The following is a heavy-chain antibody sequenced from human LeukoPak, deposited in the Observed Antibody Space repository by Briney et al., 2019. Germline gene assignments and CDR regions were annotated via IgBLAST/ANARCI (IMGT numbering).Heavy chain of an antibody. CDR1: GFTFSSYS. CDR2: INWNGGST. D-gene: IGHD6-13*01. V-gene: IGHV3-20*04. Sequence: TGGSLRLSCAASGFTFSSYSMNWVRQAPGKGLEWVSGINWNGGSTGYADSVKGRFTISRDNAKNSLYLQMNSLRAEDTALYYCARLRAAAATKSSYYYYMDVWGKGTTVTVSS. CDR3: ARLRAAAATKSSYYYYMDV. J-gene: IGHJ6*03.